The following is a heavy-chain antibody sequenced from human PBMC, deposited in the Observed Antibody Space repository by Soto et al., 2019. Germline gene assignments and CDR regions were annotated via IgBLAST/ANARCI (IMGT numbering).Heavy chain of an antibody. CDR2: IYPDDSDT. D-gene: IGHD2-15*01. CDR1: GYNFVNYW. CDR3: ARHRKVVARGTYYMDV. J-gene: IGHJ6*03. V-gene: IGHV5-51*01. Sequence: EVQLVQSGADVKKPGESLKISCEGSGYNFVNYWIGWARQKPGKGLEWMGTIYPDDSDTKYSPSFQGQVSISVDKSISTAYLQWSSLKASDTGIYYCARHRKVVARGTYYMDVWGNGTTVTVSS.